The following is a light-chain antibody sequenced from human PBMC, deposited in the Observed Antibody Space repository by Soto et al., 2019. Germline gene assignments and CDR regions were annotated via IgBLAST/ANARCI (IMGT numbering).Light chain of an antibody. CDR2: WAS. CDR3: QQYYTTPLT. Sequence: DIVMTQSPYSLHGYLGVRANIKCKPSQIVLYSSNNNNYLAWYQQKPGQPPKLLFYWASTRESGVPDRFSGSGSGTDFTLTINSLQAEDVAVYYCQQYYTTPLTFGRGTKVDIK. CDR1: QIVLYSSNNNNY. J-gene: IGKJ4*01. V-gene: IGKV4-1*01.